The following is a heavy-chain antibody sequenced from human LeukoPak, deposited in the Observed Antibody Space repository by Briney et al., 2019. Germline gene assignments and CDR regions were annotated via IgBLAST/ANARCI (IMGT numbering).Heavy chain of an antibody. Sequence: GGSLRLSCAASGFTFSSYCMTWVRQAPGTGVEWVANIKEDGSRQHYIDSVKGRFTISRDNAKSSLYLQMNSLRVEDSAVYYCARDGYASGSHDYWGQGTLVTVSS. J-gene: IGHJ4*02. V-gene: IGHV3-7*04. CDR2: IKEDGSRQ. D-gene: IGHD3-10*01. CDR1: GFTFSSYC. CDR3: ARDGYASGSHDY.